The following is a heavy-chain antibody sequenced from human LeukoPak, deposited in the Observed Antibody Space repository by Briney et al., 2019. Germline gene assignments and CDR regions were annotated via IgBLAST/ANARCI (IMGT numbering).Heavy chain of an antibody. Sequence: GGSLRLSCAATGVSVSSNFMSWVRQAPGKGLEWVSVIYGGGSTYYADSVKGRFTISRDNSKNTLYLQMNSLRAEDTAVYYCAKDSGSSWYPDAFDIWGQGTMVTVSS. V-gene: IGHV3-53*05. D-gene: IGHD6-13*01. CDR2: IYGGGST. CDR3: AKDSGSSWYPDAFDI. J-gene: IGHJ3*02. CDR1: GVSVSSNF.